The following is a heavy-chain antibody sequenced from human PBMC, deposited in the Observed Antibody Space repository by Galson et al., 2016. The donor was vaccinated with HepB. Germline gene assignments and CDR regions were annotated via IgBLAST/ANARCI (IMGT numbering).Heavy chain of an antibody. D-gene: IGHD6-13*01. CDR3: ARGGSWRNFDY. V-gene: IGHV1-18*01. CDR1: GYTFTSYG. J-gene: IGHJ4*02. Sequence: SVKVSCKASGYTFTSYGIAWVRQAPGRGLEWMGWISDYNGDRNYAQKLQGRVTLTTDSSTGTPYMEMRSLTSDDTAMYYCARGGSWRNFDYWGQGTLVTVSS. CDR2: ISDYNGDR.